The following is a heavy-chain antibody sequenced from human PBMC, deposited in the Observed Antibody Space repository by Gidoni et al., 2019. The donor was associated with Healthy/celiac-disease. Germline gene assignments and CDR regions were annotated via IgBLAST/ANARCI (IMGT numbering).Heavy chain of an antibody. V-gene: IGHV3-9*01. Sequence: EVQLVESGGGLVQPGRSLRPACAASVFPFHDYAMHWVRQAPGKGLEWVSGISWNSGSIGYADSVKGRFTISRDNAKNSLYLQMNSLRAEDTALYYCAKDFKWELLGYFQHWGQGTLVTVSS. CDR3: AKDFKWELLGYFQH. CDR2: ISWNSGSI. CDR1: VFPFHDYA. J-gene: IGHJ1*01. D-gene: IGHD1-26*01.